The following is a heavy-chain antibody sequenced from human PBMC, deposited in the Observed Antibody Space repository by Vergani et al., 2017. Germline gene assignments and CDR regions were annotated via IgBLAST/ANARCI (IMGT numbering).Heavy chain of an antibody. V-gene: IGHV3-64D*06. Sequence: EVQLVESGGGLVQPGGSLRLSCSASGFTFSSYAMHWVRQAPGKGLEYVSAISSNGGSTYYADSVKCRFTISRDNSKNTLYLQMSSLRAEDTAVYYCVGALGGSYYDSSGFDYWGQGTLVTVSS. CDR2: ISSNGGST. D-gene: IGHD3-22*01. CDR1: GFTFSSYA. J-gene: IGHJ4*02. CDR3: VGALGGSYYDSSGFDY.